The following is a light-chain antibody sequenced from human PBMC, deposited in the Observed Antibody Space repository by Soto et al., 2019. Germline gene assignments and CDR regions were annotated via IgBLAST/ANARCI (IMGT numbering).Light chain of an antibody. V-gene: IGLV2-14*03. CDR1: SIDIGAYDY. CDR3: SSHTSSNTRI. Sequence: QSLLTQPASVSGSPGQSIAISCTGTSIDIGAYDYVSWYQQHPDKAPKLMIYEVSNRPSGVSNRFSGSKSVNTATLTISGLQAEDEADYYCSSHTSSNTRIFGTGTKVTVL. J-gene: IGLJ1*01. CDR2: EVS.